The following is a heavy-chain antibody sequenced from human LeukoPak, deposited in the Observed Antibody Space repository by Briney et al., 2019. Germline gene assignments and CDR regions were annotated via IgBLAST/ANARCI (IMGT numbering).Heavy chain of an antibody. D-gene: IGHD6-19*01. J-gene: IGHJ4*02. V-gene: IGHV3-21*01. CDR2: ISSSSSYI. Sequence: GGSLRLSCAASGFTFSSYSMNWVLHAPGKGLEWVSSISSSSSYIYYADSVKGRFTISRDNAKTSLYLQMNSLRAEATAVYYCARDYRAVPIDYWGQGTLVNV. CDR1: GFTFSSYS. CDR3: ARDYRAVPIDY.